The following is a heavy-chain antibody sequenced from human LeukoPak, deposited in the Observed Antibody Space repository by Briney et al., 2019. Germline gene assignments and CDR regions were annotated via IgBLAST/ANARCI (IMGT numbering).Heavy chain of an antibody. CDR2: ISYDGGNK. J-gene: IGHJ1*01. Sequence: GGSLRLSCAASGFTFSSYGMHWVRQAPGKGLEWVAVISYDGGNKYYADSVKGRFTISRDNSKNTLYLQMNSLRAEDTAVYYCSRTYSSSWQYFQHWGQGTLVTVSS. D-gene: IGHD6-13*01. CDR1: GFTFSSYG. V-gene: IGHV3-30*03. CDR3: SRTYSSSWQYFQH.